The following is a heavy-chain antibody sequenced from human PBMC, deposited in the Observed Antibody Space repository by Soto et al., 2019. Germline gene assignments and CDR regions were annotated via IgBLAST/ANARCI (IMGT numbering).Heavy chain of an antibody. Sequence: GASVKVSCKASGYTFTSYAMHWVRQAPGQRLEWMGWINASNGNTKYSQKFQGRVTITRDTSASTAYMELSSLRSEDTAVYYCASFLLLLCRWANSIDFRGKGPMVTRLR. CDR2: INASNGNT. V-gene: IGHV1-3*01. J-gene: IGHJ6*04. D-gene: IGHD3-10*01. CDR1: GYTFTSYA. CDR3: ASFLLLLCRWANSIDF.